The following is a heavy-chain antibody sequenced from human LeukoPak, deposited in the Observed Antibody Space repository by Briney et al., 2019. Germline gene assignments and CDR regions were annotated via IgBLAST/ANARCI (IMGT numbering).Heavy chain of an antibody. D-gene: IGHD5-24*01. CDR1: GYTFTDYY. Sequence: GASVKVSCKASGYTFTDYYMHWVRQAPGQGLEWMGWINPDSGGTNYAQNFQGRVTMTRDTSISTAYMELSRLRSDDTAVYYCVRDLDGYNSTDWGQGTLVTVFS. CDR2: INPDSGGT. J-gene: IGHJ4*02. V-gene: IGHV1-2*02. CDR3: VRDLDGYNSTD.